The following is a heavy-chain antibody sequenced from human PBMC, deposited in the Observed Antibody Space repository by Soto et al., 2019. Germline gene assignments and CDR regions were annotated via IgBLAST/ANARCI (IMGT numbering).Heavy chain of an antibody. J-gene: IGHJ4*02. CDR1: GFTFNGYA. CDR2: ISWDGENE. Sequence: GGSLRLSCAASGFTFNGYAMHWVRQAPGKGLEWVSLISWDGENEFYAASVKGRFTISRDNSNDILYLQMNSLRGEDSALYYCAKDFGSGGYYYYIDCWGQGTLVTVSS. D-gene: IGHD5-12*01. CDR3: AKDFGSGGYYYYIDC. V-gene: IGHV3-43D*04.